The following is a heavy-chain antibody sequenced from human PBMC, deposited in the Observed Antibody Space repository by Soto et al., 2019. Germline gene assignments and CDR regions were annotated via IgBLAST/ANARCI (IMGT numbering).Heavy chain of an antibody. J-gene: IGHJ4*02. D-gene: IGHD3-10*01. CDR1: GFRFSSYA. CDR2: ISPSSSYI. CDR3: ARALAMVRGVPNYFDY. V-gene: IGHV3-21*01. Sequence: GGSLRLSCATSGFRFSSYAMTWVRQAPGKGLEWVSSISPSSSYIYYADSVKGRFTISRDNAKNSLYLQMNSLRAEDTAVYYCARALAMVRGVPNYFDYWGQGTLVTVSS.